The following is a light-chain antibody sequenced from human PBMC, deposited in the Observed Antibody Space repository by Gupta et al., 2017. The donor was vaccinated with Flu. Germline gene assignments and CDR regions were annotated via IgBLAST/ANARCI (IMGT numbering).Light chain of an antibody. CDR1: QSISSW. J-gene: IGKJ1*01. V-gene: IGKV1-5*03. CDR3: QQYNSYWT. CDR2: KAS. Sequence: VGDRVTITGRASQSISSWLAWYQQKPGKAPKLLIYKASSLESGVPSRFSGSGSGTEFTLTISSLQPDDFATYYCQQYNSYWTFGQGTKVEIK.